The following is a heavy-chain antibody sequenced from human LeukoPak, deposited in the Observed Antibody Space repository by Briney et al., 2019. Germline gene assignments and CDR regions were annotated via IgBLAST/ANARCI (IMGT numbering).Heavy chain of an antibody. D-gene: IGHD3-22*01. CDR3: ARDLEKYYYDSSGHPFSAFDI. CDR1: GFTFSSYS. V-gene: IGHV3-48*04. J-gene: IGHJ3*02. Sequence: GGSLRLSCAASGFTFSSYSMNWVRQAPGKGLEWVSYISSSGSTIYYADSVKGRFTISRDNAKNSLYLQMNSLRAEDTAVYYCARDLEKYYYDSSGHPFSAFDIWGQGTMVTVSS. CDR2: ISSSGSTI.